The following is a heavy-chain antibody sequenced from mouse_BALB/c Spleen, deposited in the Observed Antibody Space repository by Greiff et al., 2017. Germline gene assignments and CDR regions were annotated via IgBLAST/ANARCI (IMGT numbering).Heavy chain of an antibody. CDR1: GFTFSSFG. CDR2: ISSGSSPI. V-gene: IGHV5-17*02. D-gene: IGHD2-10*02. J-gene: IGHJ4*01. CDR3: ARWYGNDAMDY. Sequence: EVHLVESGGGLVQPGGSRKLSCAASGFTFSSFGMHWVRQAPEKGLEWVAYISSGSSPIYYADTVKGRFTISRDNPKNTLFLQMTSLRSEDTAMYYCARWYGNDAMDYWGQGTSVTVSS.